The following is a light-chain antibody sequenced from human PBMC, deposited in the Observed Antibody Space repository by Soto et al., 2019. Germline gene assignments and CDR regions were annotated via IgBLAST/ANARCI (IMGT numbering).Light chain of an antibody. CDR3: QQRSDWPSP. J-gene: IGKJ4*01. CDR2: DAS. Sequence: EIVLTQSPATLSLSPGERATLSCRASQSVSSYLTWYQQKPCQAPRLLIYDASNRATGIPARFSGSGSGTDFTLTISSLEPEDFAVYYCQQRSDWPSPFGGGNTWQIK. CDR1: QSVSSY. V-gene: IGKV3-11*01.